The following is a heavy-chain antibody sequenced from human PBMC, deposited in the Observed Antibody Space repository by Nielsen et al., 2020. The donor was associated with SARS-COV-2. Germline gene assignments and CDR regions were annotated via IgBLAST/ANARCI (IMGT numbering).Heavy chain of an antibody. Sequence: GESLKISCAASGFTFSSYDMHWVRQATGKGLEWVSAIGTAGDTYYPGSVKGRFTISRDNAKNSLYLQMNSLRAEDTAVYYCARGGVLWFAELPDYWGQGTLVTVSS. J-gene: IGHJ4*02. V-gene: IGHV3-13*04. CDR2: IGTAGDT. CDR3: ARGGVLWFAELPDY. D-gene: IGHD3-10*01. CDR1: GFTFSSYD.